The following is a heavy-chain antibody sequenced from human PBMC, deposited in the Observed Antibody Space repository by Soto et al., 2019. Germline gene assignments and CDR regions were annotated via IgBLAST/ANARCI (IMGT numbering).Heavy chain of an antibody. V-gene: IGHV4-59*01. CDR3: ARRYGGNFDY. CDR2: IYYSGST. J-gene: IGHJ4*02. CDR1: GDSMSSSNW. Sequence: SETLSLTCTVSGDSMSSSNWWSWIRQPPGKGLEWIGYIYYSGSTNYNPSLKSRVTISVDTSKNQFSLKVRSVTAADTAVYYCARRYGGNFDYWGQGTLVTVSS. D-gene: IGHD1-26*01.